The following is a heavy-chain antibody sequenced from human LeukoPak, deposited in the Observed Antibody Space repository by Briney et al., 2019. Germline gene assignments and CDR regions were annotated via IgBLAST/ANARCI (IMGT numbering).Heavy chain of an antibody. Sequence: ASVKVSCKASGYTFTSYYMHWVRQAPGQGLEWMGWINPNSGGTNYAQKFQGWVTMTRDTPISTAYMELSRLRSDDTAVYYCARDAGDSSGWYTAGYYYGMDVWGQGTTVTVSS. CDR3: ARDAGDSSGWYTAGYYYGMDV. CDR1: GYTFTSYY. CDR2: INPNSGGT. D-gene: IGHD6-19*01. V-gene: IGHV1-2*04. J-gene: IGHJ6*02.